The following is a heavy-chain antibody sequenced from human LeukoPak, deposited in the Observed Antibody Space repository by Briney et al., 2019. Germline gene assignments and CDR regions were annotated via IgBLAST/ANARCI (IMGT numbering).Heavy chain of an antibody. CDR3: ARADGRNYFDY. CDR2: IKQDGSEK. CDR1: GFTFSSYA. D-gene: IGHD1-26*01. Sequence: HPGGSLRLFCAASGFTFSSYAMHWVRQAPGKGLEWVANIKQDGSEKYYVDSVKGRFTISRDNAKNPLYLQMNSLRAEDTAVYYCARADGRNYFDYWGQGTLVTVSS. V-gene: IGHV3-7*01. J-gene: IGHJ4*02.